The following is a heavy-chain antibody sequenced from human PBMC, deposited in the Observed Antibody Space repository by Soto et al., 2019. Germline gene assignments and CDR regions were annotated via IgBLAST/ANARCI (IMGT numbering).Heavy chain of an antibody. V-gene: IGHV3-23*01. CDR1: GFTFSSYA. CDR3: AKNWRDGYNLLPGY. J-gene: IGHJ4*02. D-gene: IGHD1-26*01. Sequence: GGSLRLSCAASGFTFSSYAMSWVRQAPGKGLEWVSAISGSGGSTYYADSVKGRFTISRDNSKNTLYLQMNSLRAEDTAVYYCAKNWRDGYNLLPGYWGQGTLVTVSS. CDR2: ISGSGGST.